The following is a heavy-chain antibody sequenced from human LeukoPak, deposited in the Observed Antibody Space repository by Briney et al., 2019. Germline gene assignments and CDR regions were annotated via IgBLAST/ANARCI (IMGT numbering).Heavy chain of an antibody. J-gene: IGHJ5*02. CDR2: INHSGST. CDR3: ARGYYFDP. D-gene: IGHD3-10*01. CDR1: GGSFSGYY. V-gene: IGHV4-34*01. Sequence: SETPSLTCAVFGGSFSGYYWSWIRQPPGKGLEWIGEINHSGSTNYNPSLKSRVTISVDTSKNQFSLKLSSVTAADTAVYYCARGYYFDPWGQGTLVTVSS.